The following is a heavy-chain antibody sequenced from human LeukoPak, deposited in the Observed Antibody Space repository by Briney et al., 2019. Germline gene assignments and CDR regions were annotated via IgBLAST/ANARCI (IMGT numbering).Heavy chain of an antibody. V-gene: IGHV4-59*01. Sequence: SETLSLTCSVSGGSMKNSFWSWIRQPPVKGLEWIGYVSDSGITNSNPSLKSRVTFSIDTSKDQFHLKLRSVTAAATDIYFCARTRFPLSGPYWFDPWGRGTLVTVSS. CDR1: GGSMKNSF. CDR3: ARTRFPLSGPYWFDP. D-gene: IGHD2/OR15-2a*01. CDR2: VSDSGIT. J-gene: IGHJ5*02.